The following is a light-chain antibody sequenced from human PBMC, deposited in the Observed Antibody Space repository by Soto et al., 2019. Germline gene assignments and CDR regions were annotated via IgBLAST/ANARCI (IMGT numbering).Light chain of an antibody. J-gene: IGKJ3*01. CDR1: QGIRNY. CDR2: AAS. Sequence: DIQMTQSPRSLSASVGDRVTITCRASQGIRNYVAWYQQIPGKAPKLLIYAASTLQSGVPSRFSGSGSGTDFTLTINGLQAEDVATYSCQKYSSVPVFGPGTKVEIK. V-gene: IGKV1-27*01. CDR3: QKYSSVPV.